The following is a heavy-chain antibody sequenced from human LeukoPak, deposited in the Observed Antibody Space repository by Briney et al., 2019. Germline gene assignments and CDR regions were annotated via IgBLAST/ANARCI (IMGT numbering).Heavy chain of an antibody. CDR1: GLIVTSNY. J-gene: IGHJ5*02. Sequence: GGSLRLSCAASGLIVTSNYMSWVRQAPGKGLEWVSVLYTGGDTDYADSVKGRFTISRDSSKNTLYLQMSSLRPEDTAIYYCTRDLNRGSYHWFDPWGQGTPVTVS. D-gene: IGHD1-26*01. V-gene: IGHV3-66*01. CDR3: TRDLNRGSYHWFDP. CDR2: LYTGGDT.